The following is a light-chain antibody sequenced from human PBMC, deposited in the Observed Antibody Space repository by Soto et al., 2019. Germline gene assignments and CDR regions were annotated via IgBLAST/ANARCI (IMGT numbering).Light chain of an antibody. CDR1: SSDIGFYNY. J-gene: IGLJ2*01. Sequence: QSALTQPPSASWSPGQSVTISCTGTSSDIGFYNYVSWYQQHPGKAPKLMIYEVNKRPSGVPDRFSGSKSGNTASLTVSGLQAEDEADYYCSSYAGSNNYVIFGGGTKLTVL. V-gene: IGLV2-8*01. CDR3: SSYAGSNNYVI. CDR2: EVN.